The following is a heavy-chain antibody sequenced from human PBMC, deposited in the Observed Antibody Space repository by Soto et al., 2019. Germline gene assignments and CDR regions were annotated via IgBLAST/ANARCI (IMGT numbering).Heavy chain of an antibody. D-gene: IGHD3-10*01. J-gene: IGHJ6*02. CDR1: GGSISGSSYY. Sequence: SETLSLTCTVSGGSISGSSYYWGWIRQPPGKGLEWIGSIYYSGSTYYNPSLKSRVTISVDTSKNQFSLKLSSVTAADTAVYYCARLGYYGSGVRYGMDVWGQGTTVT. CDR3: ARLGYYGSGVRYGMDV. CDR2: IYYSGST. V-gene: IGHV4-39*01.